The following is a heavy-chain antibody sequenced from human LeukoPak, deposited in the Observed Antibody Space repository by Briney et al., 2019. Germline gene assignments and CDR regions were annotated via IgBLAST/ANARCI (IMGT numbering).Heavy chain of an antibody. CDR3: ARGGGTCSGGSCYRNGMDV. Sequence: SETLSLTCTVSGGSISSYYWSWIRQPAGKGLEWIGRIYTSGGTNYNPSLKSRVTMSVDTSKNQFSLKLSSVTAADTAVYYCARGGGTCSGGSCYRNGMDVWGQGTTVTVSS. CDR2: IYTSGGT. D-gene: IGHD2-15*01. V-gene: IGHV4-4*07. J-gene: IGHJ6*02. CDR1: GGSISSYY.